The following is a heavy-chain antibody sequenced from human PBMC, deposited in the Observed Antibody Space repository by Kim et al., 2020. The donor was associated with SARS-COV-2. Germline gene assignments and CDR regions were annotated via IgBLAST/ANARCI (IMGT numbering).Heavy chain of an antibody. CDR1: GGSISSSSYY. Sequence: SETLSLTCTVSGGSISSSSYYWGWIRQPPGKGLEWIGSIYYSGSTYYNPSLKSRVTISVDTSKNQFSLKLSSVTAADTAVYYCARVSDPRAVSRTNPRDYWGQGTLVTVSS. D-gene: IGHD3-10*01. J-gene: IGHJ4*02. V-gene: IGHV4-39*01. CDR2: IYYSGST. CDR3: ARVSDPRAVSRTNPRDY.